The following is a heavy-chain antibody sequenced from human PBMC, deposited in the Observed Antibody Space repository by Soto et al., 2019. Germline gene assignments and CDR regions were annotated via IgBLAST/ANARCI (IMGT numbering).Heavy chain of an antibody. CDR2: ISYDGSNK. CDR3: ARAGCDGGSCYTLVGLRYGMDV. V-gene: IGHV3-30-3*01. J-gene: IGHJ6*02. D-gene: IGHD2-15*01. CDR1: GFTFSSYA. Sequence: QVQLVESGGGVVQPGRSLRLSCAASGFTFSSYAMHWVRQAPGKGLEWVAVISYDGSNKYYADSVKGRFTISRDNSKNTLYLRMNSLRAEDTAVYYCARAGCDGGSCYTLVGLRYGMDVWGQGTMVTVSS.